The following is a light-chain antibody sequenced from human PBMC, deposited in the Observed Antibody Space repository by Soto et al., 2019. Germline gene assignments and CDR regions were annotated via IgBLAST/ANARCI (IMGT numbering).Light chain of an antibody. V-gene: IGKV3-11*01. CDR3: PHRSNWHT. CDR1: QSVSSY. J-gene: IGKJ5*01. CDR2: DAS. Sequence: EIVLTQSPATLSLSPGERATLSCRASQSVSSYLAWYQQKPGQAPRLLIYDASNRATGIPARFSGSGSGTDFTLTISSLQPGDFAVYYCPHRSNWHTFGQGTRLQIK.